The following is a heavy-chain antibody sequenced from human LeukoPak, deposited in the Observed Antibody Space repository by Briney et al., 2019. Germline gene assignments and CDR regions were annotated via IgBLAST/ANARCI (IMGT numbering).Heavy chain of an antibody. CDR1: GFTFSSYA. D-gene: IGHD6-6*01. CDR3: AKEGLEQLVLDY. CDR2: ISSSGGST. J-gene: IGHJ4*02. Sequence: GGSLRLSCAASGFTFSSYAMSWVRQAPGKGLEWVSAISSSGGSTYYADSMKGRFTISRGTSNNRLYLQMNGLIAEDTAVYYCAKEGLEQLVLDYWGQGTLVTVSS. V-gene: IGHV3-23*01.